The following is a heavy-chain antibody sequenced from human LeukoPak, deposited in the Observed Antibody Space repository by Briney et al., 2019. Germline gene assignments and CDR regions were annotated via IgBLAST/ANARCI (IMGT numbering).Heavy chain of an antibody. Sequence: GGSLILSCAASGFTFNSYAMSWLRRAPGKGVEGVSDISGSGDSTYYADCVKSRFTISRDNTKNTMYLQKNSLRAEDTAVYYCAQGFVDTAMVPCDAFDIWGQGTMVTVSS. D-gene: IGHD5-18*01. V-gene: IGHV3-23*01. CDR2: ISGSGDST. CDR3: AQGFVDTAMVPCDAFDI. J-gene: IGHJ3*02. CDR1: GFTFNSYA.